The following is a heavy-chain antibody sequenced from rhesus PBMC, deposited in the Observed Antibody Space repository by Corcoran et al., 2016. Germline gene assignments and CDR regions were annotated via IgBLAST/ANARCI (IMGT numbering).Heavy chain of an antibody. V-gene: IGHV3-54*02. Sequence: EVQLVESGGGLVQPGGSLRLSCAASGFIFSSYGMHWVRQAPGKGLAWVAVISYDGSKTYYADAVKDRFTISRDNSKNMLYLQMNNLKVEDTSVYYCARPDSGSYYYGLDSWGQGVVVTVSS. J-gene: IGHJ6*01. CDR2: ISYDGSKT. CDR3: ARPDSGSYYYGLDS. CDR1: GFIFSSYG. D-gene: IGHD3-16*01.